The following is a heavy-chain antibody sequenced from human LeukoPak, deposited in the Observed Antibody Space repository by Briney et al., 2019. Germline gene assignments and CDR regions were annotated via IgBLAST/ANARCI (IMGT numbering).Heavy chain of an antibody. CDR2: IYYSGST. Sequence: SETLSLTCTVSGGSISSYYWSWIRQPAGKGLEWIGRIYYSGSTNYNPSLKSRVTISVDTSKNQFSLKLRSVTAADTAVYYCARRGTGDVSSGCFDYWGQGTLVTVSS. V-gene: IGHV4-59*08. J-gene: IGHJ4*02. D-gene: IGHD3-22*01. CDR1: GGSISSYY. CDR3: ARRGTGDVSSGCFDY.